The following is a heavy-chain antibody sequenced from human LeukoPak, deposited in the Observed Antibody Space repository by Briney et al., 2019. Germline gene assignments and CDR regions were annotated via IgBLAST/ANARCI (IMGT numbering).Heavy chain of an antibody. CDR3: ARDRIVVAPKHDAFDI. CDR2: INPSGGST. D-gene: IGHD3-22*01. J-gene: IGHJ3*02. CDR1: GYTFTSYY. Sequence: GASVKVSCKASGYTFTSYYMHWVRQAPGQGLEWMGIINPSGGSTSYAQKFQGRVTMTRDTSTSTVYMELSSLRSEDTAVYYCARDRIVVAPKHDAFDIWGQGTMVTVSS. V-gene: IGHV1-46*01.